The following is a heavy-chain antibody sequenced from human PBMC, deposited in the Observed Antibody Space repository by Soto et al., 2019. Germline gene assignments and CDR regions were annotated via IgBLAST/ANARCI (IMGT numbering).Heavy chain of an antibody. CDR2: IWYDGSNK. D-gene: IGHD2-15*01. V-gene: IGHV3-33*01. Sequence: GGSLRLSCAASGFTFSSYGMHWVRQAPGKGLEWVAVIWYDGSNKYYADSVKGRFTISRDNSKNTLYLQMNSLRAEDTAVYYCAREIRDCSGGSCYDSVWGQGTLVTVSS. J-gene: IGHJ4*02. CDR3: AREIRDCSGGSCYDSV. CDR1: GFTFSSYG.